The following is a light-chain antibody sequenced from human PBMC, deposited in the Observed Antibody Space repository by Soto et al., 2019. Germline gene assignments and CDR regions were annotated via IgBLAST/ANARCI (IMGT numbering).Light chain of an antibody. CDR2: DVS. Sequence: QSALTQPASVSGSPGQSITISCTGTSSDVGGHNYVSWYQQLPGKAPKLMIYDVSTRPSGVSNRFSGSKSGNTASLTISGLQAEDEADYYCTSYTSTSTYVFGTGTKVTVL. CDR1: SSDVGGHNY. V-gene: IGLV2-14*01. CDR3: TSYTSTSTYV. J-gene: IGLJ1*01.